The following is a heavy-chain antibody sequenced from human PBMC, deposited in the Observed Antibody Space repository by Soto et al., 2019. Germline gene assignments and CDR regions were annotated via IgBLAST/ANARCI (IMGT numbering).Heavy chain of an antibody. V-gene: IGHV3-23*01. Sequence: EVQVLESGGGLVQPGGSLRLSCAGSGFTFINYAMNWVRQAPGKGLEWVSSISGGGDAAFFPDSVRGRFTISRDNSKNTVPRQMNSLGVDDTAVYYCARKILGSTTRPNYWYFDLWGRGTLVTVSS. J-gene: IGHJ2*01. D-gene: IGHD7-27*01. CDR3: ARKILGSTTRPNYWYFDL. CDR2: ISGGGDAA. CDR1: GFTFINYA.